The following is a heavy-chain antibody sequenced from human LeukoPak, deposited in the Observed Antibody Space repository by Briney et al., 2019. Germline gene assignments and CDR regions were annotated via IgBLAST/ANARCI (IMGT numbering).Heavy chain of an antibody. CDR3: ARVKMGFAIFDY. Sequence: GGSLRLSCAASGFTFSSHWMSWVRQAPGKGLEWVANIYQDGGEKYYVDSVKGRFTISRDNAKNSLFLQMNGLRSEDTAVYYCARVKMGFAIFDYWGQGTLVTVSS. CDR1: GFTFSSHW. CDR2: IYQDGGEK. D-gene: IGHD2-8*01. V-gene: IGHV3-7*01. J-gene: IGHJ4*02.